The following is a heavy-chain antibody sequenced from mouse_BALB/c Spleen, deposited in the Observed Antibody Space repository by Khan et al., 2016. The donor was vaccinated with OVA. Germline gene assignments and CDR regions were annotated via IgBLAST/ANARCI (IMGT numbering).Heavy chain of an antibody. Sequence: VQLKESGPELVKPGASVKISCKASGYSFTGYFMNWVMQSHGKSLEWIGRINPHVGETFYNPKFQGKATLTVDESSSTAHRELRSLASEDSAVYYCARIYGSDFDYWGQGTTLTVSS. CDR1: GYSFTGYF. CDR2: INPHVGET. CDR3: ARIYGSDFDY. J-gene: IGHJ2*01. V-gene: IGHV1-20*02. D-gene: IGHD1-1*01.